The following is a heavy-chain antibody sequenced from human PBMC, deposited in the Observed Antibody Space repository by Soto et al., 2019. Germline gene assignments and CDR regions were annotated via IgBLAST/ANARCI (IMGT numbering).Heavy chain of an antibody. J-gene: IGHJ4*02. CDR3: AGDLKNYGDPLQGFDY. Sequence: EVQLVESGGGLVQPGGSLRLSCAASGFTFRTYGMNWVRQAPGKGLEWISYISGDSRITYYADSVKGRFTISRDYADNSLLLQMYSLRAEDTALYYCAGDLKNYGDPLQGFDYWGQGTLVTVSS. CDR1: GFTFRTYG. V-gene: IGHV3-48*01. D-gene: IGHD4-17*01. CDR2: ISGDSRIT.